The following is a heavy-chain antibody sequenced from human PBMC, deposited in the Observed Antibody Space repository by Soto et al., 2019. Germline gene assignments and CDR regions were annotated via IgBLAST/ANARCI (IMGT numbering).Heavy chain of an antibody. CDR3: AKDSNKYSSSLRGRYFDY. CDR1: GFPFSSYV. Sequence: EVQLLESGGGLVQRGGSLRLSCAASGFPFSSYVMAWVRQAPGKGLEWVSGISGGGSNTFYADSVKGRFTISRDNSKNPLLLQMNSRGAEDTAVYYCAKDSNKYSSSLRGRYFDYWGQGMGVTVSS. CDR2: ISGGGSNT. J-gene: IGHJ4*02. V-gene: IGHV3-23*01. D-gene: IGHD4-4*01.